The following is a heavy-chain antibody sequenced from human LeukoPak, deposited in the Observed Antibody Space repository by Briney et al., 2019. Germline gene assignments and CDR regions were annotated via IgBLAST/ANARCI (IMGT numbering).Heavy chain of an antibody. D-gene: IGHD6-13*01. V-gene: IGHV1-18*01. Sequence: ASVKVSCKASGYTFTNYGISWVRQAPGQGPEWMGWISTYNGNTNYAQKLQDRVTMTTDTSTSTAYMELRSLRSDDTAVYYCARAVAAVNWFDPWGQGTLVTVSS. CDR2: ISTYNGNT. CDR3: ARAVAAVNWFDP. J-gene: IGHJ5*02. CDR1: GYTFTNYG.